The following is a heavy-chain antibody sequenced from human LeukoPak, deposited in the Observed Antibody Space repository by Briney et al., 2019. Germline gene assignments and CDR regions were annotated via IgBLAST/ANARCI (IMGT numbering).Heavy chain of an antibody. J-gene: IGHJ6*02. CDR3: ARAPALRYFDWSDGHGMDV. V-gene: IGHV1-46*01. CDR1: GYIFTTYY. CDR2: INPSGGST. D-gene: IGHD3-9*01. Sequence: GASVKVSCKASGYIFTTYYMHWVRQAPGQGLEWMGIINPSGGSTTYAQRFQGRVTMTRDTSTSIVYMDLSSLRSEDTAVYYCARAPALRYFDWSDGHGMDVWGQGTTVTVSS.